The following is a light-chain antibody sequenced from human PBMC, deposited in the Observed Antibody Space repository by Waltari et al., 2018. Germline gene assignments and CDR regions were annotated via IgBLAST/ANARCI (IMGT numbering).Light chain of an antibody. CDR2: KAN. CDR3: ALYMGSGIWV. Sequence: VTLTCALSSGSISTTSYATWYQQSPGQAPRTLVYKANSRSSGVPDRFSGSILGNKAALTITGAQADDESDYYCALYMGSGIWVFGGGTKLTVL. V-gene: IGLV8-61*01. J-gene: IGLJ3*02. CDR1: SGSISTTSY.